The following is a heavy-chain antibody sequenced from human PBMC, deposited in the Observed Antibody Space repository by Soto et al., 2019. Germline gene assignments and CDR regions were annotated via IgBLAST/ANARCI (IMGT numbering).Heavy chain of an antibody. CDR1: GGSISSGGYY. Sequence: PSETLSLTCTVSGGSISSGGYYWSWIRQHPGKGLEWIGYIYYSGSTYYNPSLKSRVTISVDTSKNQFSLKLSSVTAADTAVYCCARGPPGYSYGYHYWGQGTLVTVSS. D-gene: IGHD5-18*01. CDR3: ARGPPGYSYGYHY. V-gene: IGHV4-31*03. CDR2: IYYSGST. J-gene: IGHJ4*02.